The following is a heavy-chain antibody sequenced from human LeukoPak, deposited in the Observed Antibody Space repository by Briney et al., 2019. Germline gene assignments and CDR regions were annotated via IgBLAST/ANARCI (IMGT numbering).Heavy chain of an antibody. CDR3: ARTGDYIPRDFDY. J-gene: IGHJ4*02. CDR1: GYSISSGFY. Sequence: SETLSPTCTVSGYSISSGFYWGWIRQPPGKGLEWIGSIYYSGSTYYNPSLKSRVTISVDTSKNQFSLKLSSVTAADTAVYYCARTGDYIPRDFDYWGQGTLVTVSS. D-gene: IGHD4-17*01. V-gene: IGHV4-38-2*02. CDR2: IYYSGST.